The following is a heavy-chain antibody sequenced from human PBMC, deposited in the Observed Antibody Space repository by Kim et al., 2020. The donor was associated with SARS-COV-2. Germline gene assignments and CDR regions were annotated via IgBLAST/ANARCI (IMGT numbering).Heavy chain of an antibody. CDR1: GFTFDDYA. CDR3: AKVLITSCYFFCRMDV. V-gene: IGHV3-9*01. J-gene: IGHJ6*02. Sequence: GGSLRLSCAASGFTFDDYAMHWVRQAPGKGLEWVSGISWNSGSIGYADSVKGRFTISRDNAKNSLYLQMNSLRAEDTALYYCAKVLITSCYFFCRMDVWGQGTTVTISS. D-gene: IGHD2-2*01. CDR2: ISWNSGSI.